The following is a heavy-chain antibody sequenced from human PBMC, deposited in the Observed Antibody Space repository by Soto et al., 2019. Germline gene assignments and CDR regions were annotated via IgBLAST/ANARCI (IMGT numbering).Heavy chain of an antibody. J-gene: IGHJ6*02. V-gene: IGHV1-3*01. CDR1: GYTFTSSA. Sequence: ASVKVSCKASGYTFTSSAMHWVRQAPGQRPEWMGWINADNGDTNYAQTFQGRVTMTTDTSTSTAYMELRSLRSDDTAVYYCAREGVAPYYYYGMDVWGQGTPVTV. D-gene: IGHD5-12*01. CDR3: AREGVAPYYYYGMDV. CDR2: INADNGDT.